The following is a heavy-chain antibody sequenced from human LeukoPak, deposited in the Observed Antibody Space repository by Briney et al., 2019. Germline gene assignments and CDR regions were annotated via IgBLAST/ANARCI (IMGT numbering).Heavy chain of an antibody. J-gene: IGHJ3*02. CDR2: INPNSGGT. CDR3: ARVSMQWDPGAFDI. V-gene: IGHV1-2*04. CDR1: GYTFTGYY. Sequence: ASVKVSCKASGYTFTGYYMHWVRQAPGQGLEWMGWINPNSGGTNYAQKFQGWVTMTRDTSISTAYMELSRLRSDDTAVYYCARVSMQWDPGAFDIWGQGTMVTVSS. D-gene: IGHD1-26*01.